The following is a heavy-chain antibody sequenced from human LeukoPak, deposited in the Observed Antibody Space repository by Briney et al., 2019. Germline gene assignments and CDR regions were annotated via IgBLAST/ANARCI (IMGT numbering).Heavy chain of an antibody. Sequence: SQTMSLTCTVSGGSISSYYWSWIRQPPGKGLEWIGYIYYSGSTNYNPSLKSRVTISVDTSKNQFSLKLSSVTAADTAVYYCARTVPAAIAWFDPWGQGTLVTVSS. J-gene: IGHJ5*02. D-gene: IGHD2-2*02. CDR3: ARTVPAAIAWFDP. V-gene: IGHV4-59*01. CDR2: IYYSGST. CDR1: GGSISSYY.